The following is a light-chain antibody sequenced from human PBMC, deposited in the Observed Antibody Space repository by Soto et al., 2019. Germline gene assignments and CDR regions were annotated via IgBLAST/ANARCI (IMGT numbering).Light chain of an antibody. CDR2: GAS. CDR3: LEYNNWPWT. J-gene: IGKJ1*01. Sequence: EIVMTQSPATLSVSPGERATLSCRASQTVGNSLVWYQQKPGQPPRLLIYGASTRATGIPVRFSGGGSGTEFTLTISSLQSEDFAVFYCLEYNNWPWTFGQGTKVQIK. V-gene: IGKV3-15*01. CDR1: QTVGNS.